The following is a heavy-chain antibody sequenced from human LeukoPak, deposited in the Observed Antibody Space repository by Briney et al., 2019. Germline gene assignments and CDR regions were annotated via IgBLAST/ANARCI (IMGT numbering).Heavy chain of an antibody. CDR2: ISYDGSNK. Sequence: GGSLRLSCAASGFTFSSYGMHWVRQAPGKGLEWVAVISYDGSNKYYADSVKGRFTISRDNSKNTLYLQMNSLRAEDTAVYYCANFPKGPEYYFDYWGQGTLVTVSS. CDR1: GFTFSSYG. CDR3: ANFPKGPEYYFDY. V-gene: IGHV3-30*18. J-gene: IGHJ4*02.